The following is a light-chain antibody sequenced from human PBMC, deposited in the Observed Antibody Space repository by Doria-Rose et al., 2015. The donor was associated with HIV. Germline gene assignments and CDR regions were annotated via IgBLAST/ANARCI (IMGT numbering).Light chain of an antibody. J-gene: IGKJ5*01. Sequence: ETVMTQSPGTLSLSPGERATLSCRASQRVKSSYLAWYQQTPGQAPRLHIYDASTRATGIPDRFSGSGSGTDFTLTISRLEPEDVAVYYCQQYGTSRGTFGQGTRLEIK. V-gene: IGKV3-20*01. CDR1: QRVKSSY. CDR2: DAS. CDR3: QQYGTSRGT.